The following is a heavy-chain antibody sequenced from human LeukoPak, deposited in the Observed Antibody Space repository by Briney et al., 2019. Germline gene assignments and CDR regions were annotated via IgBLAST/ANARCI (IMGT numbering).Heavy chain of an antibody. J-gene: IGHJ4*02. V-gene: IGHV3-9*01. Sequence: GGSLRLSCAASGFTFHDHAMHWVRQAPGKGLEWVSGLSWNSGSIDYADSVKGRFTISRDDSKNTLHLQMNSLRTEDTAVYYCAKDPYHDYWGQGTLVAVSS. CDR1: GFTFHDHA. CDR2: LSWNSGSI. CDR3: AKDPYHDY.